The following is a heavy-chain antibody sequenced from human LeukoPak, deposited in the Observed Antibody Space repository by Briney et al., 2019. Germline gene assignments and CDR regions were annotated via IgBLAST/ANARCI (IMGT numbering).Heavy chain of an antibody. Sequence: GGSLRLSCAASRFTFSSYSMSWVRQAPGKGLEWVANIKQDGSEKYYVDSVKGRFTISRDNAKNSLYLQMNSLRAEDTAVYYCARDRGGSHLDYWGQGTLVTVSS. J-gene: IGHJ4*02. CDR3: ARDRGGSHLDY. CDR1: RFTFSSYS. V-gene: IGHV3-7*01. CDR2: IKQDGSEK. D-gene: IGHD1-26*01.